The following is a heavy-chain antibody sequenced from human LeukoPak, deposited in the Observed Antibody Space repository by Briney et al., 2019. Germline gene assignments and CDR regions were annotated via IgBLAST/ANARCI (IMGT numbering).Heavy chain of an antibody. J-gene: IGHJ4*02. Sequence: PSETLSLTCAVSGGSISSGGYSWSWIRQPPGKGLEWIGYIYHSGSTYYNPSLKSRVTISVDTSKNQFSLKLSSVTAADTAVYYCARVLPYGGSEDYWGQGTLVTVSS. D-gene: IGHD4-17*01. CDR2: IYHSGST. CDR3: ARVLPYGGSEDY. V-gene: IGHV4-30-2*01. CDR1: GGSISSGGYS.